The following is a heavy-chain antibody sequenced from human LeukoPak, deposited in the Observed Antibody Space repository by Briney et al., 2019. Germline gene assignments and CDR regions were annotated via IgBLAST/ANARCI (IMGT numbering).Heavy chain of an antibody. J-gene: IGHJ4*02. V-gene: IGHV4-39*07. D-gene: IGHD6-19*01. CDR1: GGSISSSSYY. CDR3: ARVLAAVAGTPLDY. CDR2: IYYSGST. Sequence: SETLSLTCTVSGGSISSSSYYWGWIRQPPGKGLEWIGSIYYSGSTYYNPSLKSRVTISVDTSKNQFSLKLSSVTAADTAVYYCARVLAAVAGTPLDYWGQGTLVTVSS.